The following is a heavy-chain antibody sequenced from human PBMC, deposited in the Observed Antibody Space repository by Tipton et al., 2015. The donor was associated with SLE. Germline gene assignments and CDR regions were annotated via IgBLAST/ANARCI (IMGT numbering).Heavy chain of an antibody. CDR1: GFTFSSYW. J-gene: IGHJ4*02. V-gene: IGHV3-7*01. CDR3: ARADIFGGGNPPFDY. Sequence: GSLRLSCAASGFTFSSYWMSWVRQAPGKGLEWVANIKQDGSEKYYVDSVKGRFTISRDNAKNSLYLQMNSLRAEDTAVYYCARADIFGGGNPPFDYWGQGTLVTVSS. CDR2: IKQDGSEK. D-gene: IGHD3-9*01.